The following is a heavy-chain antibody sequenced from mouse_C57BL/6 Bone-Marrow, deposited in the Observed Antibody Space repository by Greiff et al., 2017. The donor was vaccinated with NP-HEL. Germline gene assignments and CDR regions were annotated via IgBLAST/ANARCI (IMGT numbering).Heavy chain of an antibody. D-gene: IGHD6-1*01. CDR2: ISSGGDYI. J-gene: IGHJ3*01. CDR1: GFTFSSYA. CDR3: TRASRGFAY. Sequence: EVKVEESGEGLVKPGGSLKLSCAASGFTFSSYAMSWVRQTPEKRLEWVAYISSGGDYIYYADTVKGRFTISRDNARNTLYLQMSSLKSEDTAMYYCTRASRGFAYWGQGTLVTVSA. V-gene: IGHV5-9-1*02.